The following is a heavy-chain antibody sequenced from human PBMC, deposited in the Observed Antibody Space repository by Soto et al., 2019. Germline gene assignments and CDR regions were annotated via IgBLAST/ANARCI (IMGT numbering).Heavy chain of an antibody. J-gene: IGHJ4*02. Sequence: SRLTIASRCLSSAYHETRKRLEWMGWISAYNGNTNYAQKLQGRVTMTTDTSTSTAYMELRSLRSDDTAVYYCARDVERYCSGGSCSPFDYWGQGTLVTVSS. CDR3: ARDVERYCSGGSCSPFDY. D-gene: IGHD2-15*01. V-gene: IGHV1-18*01. CDR1: RLTIASRC. CDR2: ISAYNGNT.